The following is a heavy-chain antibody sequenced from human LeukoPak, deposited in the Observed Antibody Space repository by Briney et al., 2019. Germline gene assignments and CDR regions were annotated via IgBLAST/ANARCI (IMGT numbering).Heavy chain of an antibody. V-gene: IGHV1-8*01. CDR1: GYTFTSYD. Sequence: ASVKVSCKXSGYTFTSYDINWVRQATGQGLERMGWMSPNSGNTGYAQKFQGRVTMTRNTSISTAYMELSSLRSEDTAVYYCARRYCSSTSCYQSDAFDIWGQGTMVTVSS. D-gene: IGHD2-2*01. CDR2: MSPNSGNT. J-gene: IGHJ3*02. CDR3: ARRYCSSTSCYQSDAFDI.